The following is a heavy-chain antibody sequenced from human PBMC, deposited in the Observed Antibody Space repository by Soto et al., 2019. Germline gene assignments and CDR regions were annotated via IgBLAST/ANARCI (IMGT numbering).Heavy chain of an antibody. J-gene: IGHJ4*02. Sequence: EVQLLESGGGLVKPGGSLRLSCVASGFTFGSDAMSWVRQAPGQGLDWVSTISGGDTTQYAESVKGRFTISRDKAKNTLYLQMNTLRVEDTAVYCCAPGWDMATVWTDWGQGTLVTVSS. CDR3: APGWDMATVWTD. D-gene: IGHD4-4*01. CDR2: ISGGDTT. V-gene: IGHV3-23*01. CDR1: GFTFGSDA.